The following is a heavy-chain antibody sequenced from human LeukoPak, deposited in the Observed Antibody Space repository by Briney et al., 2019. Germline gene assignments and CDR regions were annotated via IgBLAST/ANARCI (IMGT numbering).Heavy chain of an antibody. CDR2: ISSSTYT. D-gene: IGHD1-26*01. V-gene: IGHV3-11*03. Sequence: GGSLRLSCAASGFTFSDYYMSWIRQAPGKGLEWVSYISSSTYTNYADSVKGRFTISRDNAKNSMYLQMNSLRAEDAAVYYCARISGSYVFDYWGQGTLVTVSS. CDR1: GFTFSDYY. CDR3: ARISGSYVFDY. J-gene: IGHJ4*02.